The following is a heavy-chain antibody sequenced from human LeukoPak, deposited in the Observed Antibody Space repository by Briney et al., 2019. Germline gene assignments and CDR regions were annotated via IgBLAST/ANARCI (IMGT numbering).Heavy chain of an antibody. CDR2: IYQSGST. Sequence: KTSETLSLTCTVSGYSISSGYYWGWIRQPPGKGLEWIGSIYQSGSTYYNPSLKSRVIISVDTSTNQLSLKLSSVTAADTAVYYCARDSGTTGEVKFDPWGQGTLVTVSS. CDR1: GYSISSGYY. CDR3: ARDSGTTGEVKFDP. V-gene: IGHV4-38-2*02. J-gene: IGHJ5*02. D-gene: IGHD3-10*01.